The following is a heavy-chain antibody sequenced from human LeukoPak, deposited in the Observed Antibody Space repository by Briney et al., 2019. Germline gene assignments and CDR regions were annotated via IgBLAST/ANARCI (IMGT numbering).Heavy chain of an antibody. V-gene: IGHV5-51*01. CDR3: ARPIGDYDSSGYYYGYFDY. D-gene: IGHD3-22*01. CDR1: GYSFTSYW. CDR2: MYPGDSDT. J-gene: IGHJ4*02. Sequence: GESLKISCKGSGYSFTSYWIGWVRQMPGKGLEWMGIMYPGDSDTRYSPSFQGQVTISADKSISTAFLQWSNLKASDTAMYYCARPIGDYDSSGYYYGYFDYWGQGTLVTVSS.